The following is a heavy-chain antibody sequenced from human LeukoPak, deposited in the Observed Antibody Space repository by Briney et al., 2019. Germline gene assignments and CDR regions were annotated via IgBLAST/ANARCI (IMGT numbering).Heavy chain of an antibody. D-gene: IGHD2-15*01. Sequence: PSETLSLTCAVYGGSFSGYYWSWIRQPPGKGLEWIGEINHSGSTNYNPSLKSRVTISVDTSKNQFPLKLSSVTAADTAVYYCARGARSGGSWNFDYWGQGTLVTVSS. V-gene: IGHV4-34*01. CDR3: ARGARSGGSWNFDY. CDR2: INHSGST. CDR1: GGSFSGYY. J-gene: IGHJ4*02.